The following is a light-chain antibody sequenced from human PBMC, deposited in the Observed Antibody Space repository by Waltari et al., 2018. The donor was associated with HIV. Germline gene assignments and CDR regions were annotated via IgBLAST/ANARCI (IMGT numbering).Light chain of an antibody. CDR1: NIGDQT. CDR3: QVWDASSDHLVI. CDR2: DDS. J-gene: IGLJ2*01. Sequence: SFVLTQPASVSVAPGQPARIPCAGNNIGDQTGHRYQQKPCQAPLLVVYDDSDRPSGIPERFSGSNSWNTATLTISRVEAGDEADYYCQVWDASSDHLVIFGGGTKLTVL. V-gene: IGLV3-21*02.